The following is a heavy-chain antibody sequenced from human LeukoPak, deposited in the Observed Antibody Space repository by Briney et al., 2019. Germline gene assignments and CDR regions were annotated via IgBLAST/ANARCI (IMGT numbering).Heavy chain of an antibody. V-gene: IGHV1-18*01. CDR1: GYTFKSYG. CDR3: ARGGRWELPRPYAFDI. D-gene: IGHD1-26*01. J-gene: IGHJ3*02. Sequence: GASVKVSCKASGYTFKSYGISWVRQAPGQGLEWMGWISAYNGNTNYAQKLQGRVTMTTDTSTSTAYMELRSLRSDDTAVYYCARGGRWELPRPYAFDIWGQGTMVTVSS. CDR2: ISAYNGNT.